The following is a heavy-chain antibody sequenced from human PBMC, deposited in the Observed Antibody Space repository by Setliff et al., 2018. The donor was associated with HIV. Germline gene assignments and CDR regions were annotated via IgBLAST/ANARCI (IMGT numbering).Heavy chain of an antibody. CDR2: INYSGYT. CDR3: ARLFQWMSYSFDI. V-gene: IGHV4-38-2*02. Sequence: SETLSLTCNVSGYSISNGSYWGWIRQSPGKGLEWIASINYSGYTYHNPSLKTRVTISIDTSKSQFSLKLNSVTAADRGVYYCARLFQWMSYSFDIWGQGTVVTVSS. CDR1: GYSISNGSY. J-gene: IGHJ3*02. D-gene: IGHD5-12*01.